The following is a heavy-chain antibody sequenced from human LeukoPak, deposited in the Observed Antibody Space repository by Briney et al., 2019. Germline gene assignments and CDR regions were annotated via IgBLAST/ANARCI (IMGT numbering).Heavy chain of an antibody. CDR2: INRGGSRT. D-gene: IGHD5-18*01. CDR3: ARGGSDTAMAHDY. V-gene: IGHV3-74*01. J-gene: IGHJ4*02. CDR1: GFTFSNHW. Sequence: GGSLRLSCAASGFTFSNHWMHWVRQAPGKGLMWVSRINRGGSRTDYADSVKGRFTISRDDAQNTLYLQLNSLRAEDTAVYFCARGGSDTAMAHDYWGQGTLVTVSS.